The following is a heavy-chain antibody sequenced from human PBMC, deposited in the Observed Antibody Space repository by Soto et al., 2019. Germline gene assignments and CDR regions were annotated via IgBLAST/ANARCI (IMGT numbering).Heavy chain of an antibody. Sequence: EVQLLESGGGLVQPGGSLRLSCAASGFTFNNYAMSWVRQAPGKGLEWVSDISGGGDTTSYADSVKGRFTVSRDGSKNTLYVQMNSLRAEDTAVYYCAKGRGGSGSLTPRVDFWGQGTLVTVSS. CDR1: GFTFNNYA. J-gene: IGHJ4*02. CDR2: ISGGGDTT. CDR3: AKGRGGSGSLTPRVDF. D-gene: IGHD3-10*01. V-gene: IGHV3-23*01.